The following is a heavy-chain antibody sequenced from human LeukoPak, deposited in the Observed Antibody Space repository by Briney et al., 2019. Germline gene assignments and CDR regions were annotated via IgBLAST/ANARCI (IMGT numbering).Heavy chain of an antibody. V-gene: IGHV1-2*02. D-gene: IGHD3-16*01. CDR1: GYTFTGYY. J-gene: IGHJ3*02. Sequence: ASVKVSCTASGYTFTGYYMHWVRQAPGQGLEWMGWINPNSGGTNYAQKFQGRVTMTRDTSISTAYMELSRLRSDDTAVYYCARVQKKGPFGAFDIWGQGTMVTVSS. CDR2: INPNSGGT. CDR3: ARVQKKGPFGAFDI.